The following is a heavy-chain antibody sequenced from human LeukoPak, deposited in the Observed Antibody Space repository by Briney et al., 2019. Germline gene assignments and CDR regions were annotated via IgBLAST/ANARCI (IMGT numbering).Heavy chain of an antibody. CDR1: GFTFNKYG. Sequence: GGSLRLSCAASGFTFNKYGMHWLRQAPGKGLEWVAFIRYDGSYQYSADSVKGRFTISRDNSKNTLSLQMSSLRSEDTAVYYCARDSLYRDDFWISPLDNWGQGTLVTVSS. CDR3: ARDSLYRDDFWISPLDN. CDR2: IRYDGSYQ. D-gene: IGHD3-3*01. V-gene: IGHV3-30*02. J-gene: IGHJ4*02.